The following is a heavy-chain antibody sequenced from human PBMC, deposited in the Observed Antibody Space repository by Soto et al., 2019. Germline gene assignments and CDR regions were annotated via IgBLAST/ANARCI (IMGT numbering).Heavy chain of an antibody. V-gene: IGHV3-23*01. CDR3: ARFPGIAAASRANWFDP. CDR1: GFSFTSYA. Sequence: GGSLRLSCAASGFSFTSYALSWVRQAPGKGLEWVSTISGSDGKTYYADSVKGRFSISRDTSKTTLYLQMNSLRVEDTAVYYCARFPGIAAASRANWFDPWGQGTLVTVSS. CDR2: ISGSDGKT. D-gene: IGHD6-13*01. J-gene: IGHJ5*02.